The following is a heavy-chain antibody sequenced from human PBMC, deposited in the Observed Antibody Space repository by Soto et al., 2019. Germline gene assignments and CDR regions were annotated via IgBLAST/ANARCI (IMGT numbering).Heavy chain of an antibody. V-gene: IGHV3-23*01. Sequence: EMQLLESGGGLQQPGGSLRLSCAASGFTFNNFAMGWVRQAPGKGLAWISAVTGRSRNTYYADSVKGRFTISRNNFENTVDQQMDGLRVEDTAVYYCAKMTPYGGNYRDAFDVWGRGTMVTVAS. CDR1: GFTFNNFA. CDR3: AKMTPYGGNYRDAFDV. CDR2: VTGRSRNT. D-gene: IGHD1-26*01. J-gene: IGHJ3*01.